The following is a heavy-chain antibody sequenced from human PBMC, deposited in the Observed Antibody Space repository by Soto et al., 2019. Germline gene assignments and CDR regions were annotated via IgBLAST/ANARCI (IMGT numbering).Heavy chain of an antibody. CDR2: KDDSGTT. Sequence: SETLSLTCSVSGDSGSSARNYWGWIRQPPGKGLEWIGYKDDSGTTNYNPSLKSRVTISVDMSKNLFSLNLSYVTAADTAVYYCARDLRGYCSASRCYGIDSWGQGILVTVSS. D-gene: IGHD2-15*01. J-gene: IGHJ5*01. CDR3: ARDLRGYCSASRCYGIDS. V-gene: IGHV4-61*01. CDR1: GDSGSSARNY.